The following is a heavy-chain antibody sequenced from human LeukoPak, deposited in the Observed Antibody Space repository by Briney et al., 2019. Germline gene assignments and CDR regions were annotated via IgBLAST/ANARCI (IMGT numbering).Heavy chain of an antibody. CDR1: GYTFTSYG. CDR3: AREYIVVVTATLPYFDY. V-gene: IGHV1-18*01. Sequence: ASVKVSCKASGYTFTSYGISWVRQAPGQGLEWMGWISAYNGNTNYAQKFQGRVTMTRDMSTSTVYMELSSLRSEDTAVYYCAREYIVVVTATLPYFDYWGQGTLVTVSS. D-gene: IGHD2-21*02. CDR2: ISAYNGNT. J-gene: IGHJ4*02.